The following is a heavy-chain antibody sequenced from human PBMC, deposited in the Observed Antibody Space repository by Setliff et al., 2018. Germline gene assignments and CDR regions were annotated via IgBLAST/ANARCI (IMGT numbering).Heavy chain of an antibody. Sequence: PSETLSLTCTVSGGSISTYYWSWIRQPPGKGLEWLGYVYYSGSTNYNPSLKSRVTISVDTSKNQFSLTLRSVTAADTAVYYCARARSGDYSDSTGYLDYWGQGTLVTVSS. J-gene: IGHJ4*02. CDR2: VYYSGST. CDR3: ARARSGDYSDSTGYLDY. D-gene: IGHD3-22*01. CDR1: GGSISTYY. V-gene: IGHV4-59*08.